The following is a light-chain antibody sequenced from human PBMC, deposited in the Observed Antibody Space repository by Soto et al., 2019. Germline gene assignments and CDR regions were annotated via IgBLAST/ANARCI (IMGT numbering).Light chain of an antibody. Sequence: EIVMTQSPATLSVSPGERATLSCRASQSVNNNLAWYQQKPGQAPRLLIYAASTRATGIPARFSGSGSGTDFTLTISSLEPEDFAVYYCQQRSNWPRLTFGGGTKVEIK. CDR3: QQRSNWPRLT. CDR2: AAS. J-gene: IGKJ4*01. V-gene: IGKV3-11*01. CDR1: QSVNNN.